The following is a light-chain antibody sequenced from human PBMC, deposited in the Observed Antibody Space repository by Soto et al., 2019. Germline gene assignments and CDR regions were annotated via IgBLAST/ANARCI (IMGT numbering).Light chain of an antibody. Sequence: QSALTQPASVSVSPGQSITVSCTGTSSDVGGYNYVSWYQQHPGKAPKLMIYEVNYRPSGVSNRFSGSKSGNTASLTISGLQAEDEADYYCSSYTSSSTGVFGTGTKVTV. CDR1: SSDVGGYNY. CDR3: SSYTSSSTGV. V-gene: IGLV2-14*01. J-gene: IGLJ1*01. CDR2: EVN.